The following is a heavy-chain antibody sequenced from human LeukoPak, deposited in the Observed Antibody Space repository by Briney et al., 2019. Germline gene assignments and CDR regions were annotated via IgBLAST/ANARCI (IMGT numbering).Heavy chain of an antibody. V-gene: IGHV3-23*01. CDR3: AKDPEDGYNYNY. D-gene: IGHD5-24*01. Sequence: PGGSLRLSCVASGFTFSSYAMSWVRQAPGKGLEWVSAISGSGGSTYYADSVKGRFTISRDNSKNTLYLQMNSLRAEDTAVYYCAKDPEDGYNYNYWGQGTLVTVSS. J-gene: IGHJ4*02. CDR1: GFTFSSYA. CDR2: ISGSGGST.